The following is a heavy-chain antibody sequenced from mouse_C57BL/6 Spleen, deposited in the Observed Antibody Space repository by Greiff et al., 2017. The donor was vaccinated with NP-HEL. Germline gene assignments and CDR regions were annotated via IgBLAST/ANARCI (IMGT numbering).Heavy chain of an antibody. CDR3: TKDYGGYYYAMDY. CDR2: IDPETGGT. CDR1: GYTFTDYE. V-gene: IGHV1-15*01. J-gene: IGHJ4*01. D-gene: IGHD2-4*01. Sequence: QVQLQQSGAELVRPGASVTLSCKASGYTFTDYEMHWVKQTPVHGLEWIGAIDPETGGTAYNQKFKGKAILTADKSSSTAYMELRSLTSEDSAVYYCTKDYGGYYYAMDYWGQGTSVTVSS.